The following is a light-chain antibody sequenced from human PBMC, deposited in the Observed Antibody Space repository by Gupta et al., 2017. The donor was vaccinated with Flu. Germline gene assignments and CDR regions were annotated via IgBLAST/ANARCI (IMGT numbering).Light chain of an antibody. CDR2: EVS. Sequence: SVTISCTGTSGDVGGSNSVSWYHQHPGEDHNLMIYEVSKRSAVVPGRFSGSKSGNTASLTVSVLTEEEEADYYCHSDAGSNNWVFGGGTKVTVL. CDR3: HSDAGSNNWV. V-gene: IGLV2-8*01. CDR1: SGDVGGSNS. J-gene: IGLJ3*02.